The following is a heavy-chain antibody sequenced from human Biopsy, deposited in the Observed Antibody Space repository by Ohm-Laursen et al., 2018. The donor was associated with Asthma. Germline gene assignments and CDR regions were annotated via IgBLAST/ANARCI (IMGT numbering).Heavy chain of an antibody. V-gene: IGHV1-69*13. D-gene: IGHD2-2*01. CDR2: INSVFGTT. Sequence: SVKVSCKSLGGTFNTYVIGWVRQAPGQGLEWMGGINSVFGTTTSPQKFQDRVTITADDSTSTVYMELSSLRSEDTAVYYCARKAGSCISRTCYSLDSWGQGTLVTVSS. J-gene: IGHJ4*02. CDR3: ARKAGSCISRTCYSLDS. CDR1: GGTFNTYV.